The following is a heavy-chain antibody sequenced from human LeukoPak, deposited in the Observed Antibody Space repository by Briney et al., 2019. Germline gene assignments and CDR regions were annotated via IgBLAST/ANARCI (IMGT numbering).Heavy chain of an antibody. Sequence: ASVKVSCKASGYTFTSYGISWVRQAPGQGLEWMGWISAHNGDTKYAQKLQGRVTMSTDTSTSTAYMELRSLRPDDTAVYYCARDGGLFYGSGTFVGVWGQGTLVTVSS. J-gene: IGHJ4*02. CDR2: ISAHNGDT. CDR1: GYTFTSYG. D-gene: IGHD3-10*01. V-gene: IGHV1-18*01. CDR3: ARDGGLFYGSGTFVGV.